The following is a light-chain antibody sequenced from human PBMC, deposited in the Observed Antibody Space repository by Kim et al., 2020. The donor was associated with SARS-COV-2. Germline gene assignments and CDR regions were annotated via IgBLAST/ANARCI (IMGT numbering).Light chain of an antibody. V-gene: IGKV3-20*01. CDR2: GAS. CDR3: QPYGGTLIN. J-gene: IGKJ5*01. CDR1: QSVRSNY. Sequence: EIVLTQSPDTLSLSPGERATLSCRASQSVRSNYLAWYQQKVGQAPRLLIYGASSRAIGIPDKFSGSGSGTDFTLTISGLEPEDFAVYYCQPYGGTLINFGQGKRLEIK.